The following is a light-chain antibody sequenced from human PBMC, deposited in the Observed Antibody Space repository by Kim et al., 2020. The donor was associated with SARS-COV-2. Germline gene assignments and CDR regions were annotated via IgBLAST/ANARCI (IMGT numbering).Light chain of an antibody. CDR2: GNS. CDR3: QSYDTSLSAHVV. Sequence: ITISCTGSSSNIGAGFDVHWYRQLPGTAPKLLISGNSNRPSGVPDRFSGSKSGTSASLAITGLQAEDEADYYCQSYDTSLSAHVVFGGGTQLTVL. V-gene: IGLV1-40*01. CDR1: SSNIGAGFD. J-gene: IGLJ7*01.